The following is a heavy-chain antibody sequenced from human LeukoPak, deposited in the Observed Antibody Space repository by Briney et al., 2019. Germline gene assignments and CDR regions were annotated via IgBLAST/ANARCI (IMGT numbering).Heavy chain of an antibody. CDR3: ARGRQWLVRSSFDY. CDR1: GGSISSYY. J-gene: IGHJ4*02. CDR2: IYYSGST. V-gene: IGHV4-59*01. D-gene: IGHD6-19*01. Sequence: SETLSLTCTVSGGSISSYYWSWIRQPPGKGLEWIGYIYYSGSTNYNPSLKSRVTISVDTSKNQFSLKLSSVTAADTAVYYCARGRQWLVRSSFDYWGQGTLVTVSS.